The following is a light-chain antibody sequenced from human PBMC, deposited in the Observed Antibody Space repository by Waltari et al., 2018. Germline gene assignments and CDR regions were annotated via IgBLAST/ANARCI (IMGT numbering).Light chain of an antibody. CDR3: SAHGGTNSYYV. J-gene: IGLJ1*01. V-gene: IGLV2-8*01. Sequence: QSALTQPPSASGSPGQSVTISCTGTSSDVGGYNFVSRYKHRPGKLPPLIIYEVHTRPPGVPDRCSGSKAGTTASLTVSGLQPEDEADYYCSAHGGTNSYYVFGTGTTVTVL. CDR2: EVH. CDR1: SSDVGGYNF.